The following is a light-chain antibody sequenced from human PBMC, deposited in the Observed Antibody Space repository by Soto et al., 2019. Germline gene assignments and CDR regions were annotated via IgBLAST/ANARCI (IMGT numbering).Light chain of an antibody. CDR1: QSVNRY. CDR3: HQYHEWPMT. CDR2: GPS. Sequence: EIVMTQSPATLSVSPGERATVSCRTSQSVNRYLAWYQQKPGQVPRLVIYGPSTRAIGIPDRFSGSGSGTEFTLTISSLQSEDFAVYYCHQYHEWPMTFGQGTRLEI. J-gene: IGKJ5*01. V-gene: IGKV3-15*01.